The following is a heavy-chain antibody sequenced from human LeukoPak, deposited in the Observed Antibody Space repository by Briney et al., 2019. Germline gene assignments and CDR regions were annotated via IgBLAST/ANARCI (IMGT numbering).Heavy chain of an antibody. CDR1: GFTFSSYA. V-gene: IGHV3-64D*09. D-gene: IGHD3-22*01. Sequence: GGSLRLSCSASGFTFSSYAMHWVRQAPGKGLEYVSAISSNGGSTYYADSVKGRFTISRDNSKNTLYLQMSSLRAEDTAVYYCARDEHQYFYASSGRFDYWGQGTLVTVSS. CDR3: ARDEHQYFYASSGRFDY. J-gene: IGHJ4*02. CDR2: ISSNGGST.